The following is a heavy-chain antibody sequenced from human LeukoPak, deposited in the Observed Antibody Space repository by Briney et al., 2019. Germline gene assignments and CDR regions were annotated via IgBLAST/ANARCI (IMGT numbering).Heavy chain of an antibody. D-gene: IGHD3-10*01. J-gene: IGHJ4*02. CDR2: FDPEDGET. CDR3: ATALGGSGSYYSWDY. V-gene: IGHV1-24*01. CDR1: GYTLTELS. Sequence: ASVKVSCKVSGYTLTELSMHWVRQAPGKGLEWTGGFDPEDGETIYAQKFQGRDTMTEDTSTDTAYMELSSLRSEDTAVYYCATALGGSGSYYSWDYWGQGTLVTVSS.